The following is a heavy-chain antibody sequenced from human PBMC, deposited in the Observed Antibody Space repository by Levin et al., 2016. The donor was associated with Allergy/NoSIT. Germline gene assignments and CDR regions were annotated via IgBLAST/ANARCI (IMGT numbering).Heavy chain of an antibody. J-gene: IGHJ4*02. CDR1: GFTFSSYG. CDR3: ARPSAVGATGGGHYFDY. D-gene: IGHD1-26*01. V-gene: IGHV3-33*01. Sequence: GESLKISCAASGFTFSSYGMHWVRQAPGKGLEWVAVIWYDGSNKYYADSVKGRFTISRDNSKNTLYLQMNSLRAEDTAVYYCARPSAVGATGGGHYFDYWGQGTLVTVSS. CDR2: IWYDGSNK.